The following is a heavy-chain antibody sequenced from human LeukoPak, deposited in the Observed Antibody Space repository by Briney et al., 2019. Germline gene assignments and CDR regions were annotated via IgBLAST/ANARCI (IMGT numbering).Heavy chain of an antibody. D-gene: IGHD6-13*01. J-gene: IGHJ4*02. CDR1: GFTFSSYE. CDR2: ISSSGSTI. CDR3: ARVECSCGLDY. V-gene: IGHV3-48*03. Sequence: GGSLRLSCAASGFTFSSYEMNWVRQAPGKGLEWVSYISSSGSTIYYADSVKGRFTISRDNAKNSLYLQMNSLRAEDTAVYYCARVECSCGLDYWGQGTLVTVSS.